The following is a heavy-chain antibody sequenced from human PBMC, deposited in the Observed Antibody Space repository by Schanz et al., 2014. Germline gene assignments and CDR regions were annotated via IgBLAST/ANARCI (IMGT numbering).Heavy chain of an antibody. CDR3: AEDRELLPFKY. Sequence: VQLVESGGCLVQPGGSLRLSCVVSGLPFSSYGMHWVRQAPGKGLEWVAFIRYDGSDEHYGDSVKGRFTISRDNSKNTLYLQMSSLRAEDTAVYYCAEDRELLPFKYWGQGTLVTVSS. D-gene: IGHD1-26*01. V-gene: IGHV3-30*02. J-gene: IGHJ4*02. CDR2: IRYDGSDE. CDR1: GLPFSSYG.